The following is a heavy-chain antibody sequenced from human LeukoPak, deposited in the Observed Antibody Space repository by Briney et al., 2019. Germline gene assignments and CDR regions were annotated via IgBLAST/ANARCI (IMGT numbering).Heavy chain of an antibody. J-gene: IGHJ5*02. V-gene: IGHV4-39*01. CDR3: ARQRVVPAASGWFDP. CDR1: GGSISSSSYY. CDR2: IYFNGST. D-gene: IGHD2-2*01. Sequence: SETLSLTCTVSGGSISSSSYYWGWIRQPPGTGLEWIGSIYFNGSTYYNPYNPSLRSRVTLSVDTSKNQFSLRLSSVTAADTAVYYCARQRVVPAASGWFDPWGQGTLVTVSS.